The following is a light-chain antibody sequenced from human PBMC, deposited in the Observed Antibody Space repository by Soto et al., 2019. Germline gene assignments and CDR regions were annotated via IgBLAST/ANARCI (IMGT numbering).Light chain of an antibody. CDR3: QQRSNWLT. V-gene: IGKV3D-20*02. CDR2: GAS. J-gene: IGKJ4*01. CDR1: QSVNSGY. Sequence: EIVLTQSPGTLSLSPGERATLSCRASQSVNSGYLAWYQQKPGQAPRLLIHGASNRASGIPDRFSGSGSGTDFTLTISSLEPEDFAVYYCQQRSNWLTFGGGTKGDIK.